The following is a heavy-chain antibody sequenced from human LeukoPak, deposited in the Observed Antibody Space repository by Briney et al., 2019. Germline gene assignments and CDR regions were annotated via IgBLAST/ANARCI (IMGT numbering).Heavy chain of an antibody. CDR2: INQDESAK. CDR1: GFTLSRYW. Sequence: PGGSLRLSCAASGFTLSRYWMSWVRQAPGKGLEWVASINQDESAKFYMDSVEGRFTISRDNAKNSLFLQMNSLRAEDTAVYYCARSCRIAAAAREVYYYYYMDVWGKGTTVTVSS. J-gene: IGHJ6*03. D-gene: IGHD6-13*01. CDR3: ARSCRIAAAAREVYYYYYMDV. V-gene: IGHV3-7*01.